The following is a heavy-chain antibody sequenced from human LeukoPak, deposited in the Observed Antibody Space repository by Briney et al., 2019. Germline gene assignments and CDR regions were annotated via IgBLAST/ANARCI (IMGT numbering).Heavy chain of an antibody. D-gene: IGHD3-22*01. CDR2: IYYSGST. Sequence: SETLSLTCTVSGGSISSYYWSWIRQPPGKGLEWIGYIYYSGSTNYNPSLKSRVTISVDTSKNQFSLKLSSVTAADTAVYYCARGHSSGNSYYFDYWGQGTLVTVSS. CDR1: GGSISSYY. CDR3: ARGHSSGNSYYFDY. V-gene: IGHV4-59*01. J-gene: IGHJ4*02.